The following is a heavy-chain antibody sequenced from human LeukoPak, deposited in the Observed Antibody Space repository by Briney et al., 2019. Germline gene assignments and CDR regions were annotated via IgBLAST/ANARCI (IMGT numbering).Heavy chain of an antibody. CDR2: IKEDGSEK. CDR1: GFTFSNYW. J-gene: IGHJ4*02. D-gene: IGHD3-16*01. Sequence: GGSLSLSCAASGFTFSNYWMSWVRQAPGKGLEWVANIKEDGSEKYYADSVKGRFTISRDNTKNSLYLQMNSLRADDTAVYYCASTVGLDYWGQGTLVTVSS. CDR3: ASTVGLDY. V-gene: IGHV3-7*01.